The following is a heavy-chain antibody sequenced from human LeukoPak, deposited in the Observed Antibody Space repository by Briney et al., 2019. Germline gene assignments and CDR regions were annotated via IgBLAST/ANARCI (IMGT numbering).Heavy chain of an antibody. D-gene: IGHD3-10*01. J-gene: IGHJ4*02. CDR1: GYTFTSYD. CDR2: MNPNSGNT. V-gene: IGHV1-8*01. CDR3: ARTVTMVRGVIPGY. Sequence: ASVKVSCKASGYTFTSYDINRVRQATGQGLEWMGWMNPNSGNTGYAQKFQGRVTMTRNTSISTAYMELSSLRSEDTAVYYCARTVTMVRGVIPGYWGQGTLVTVSS.